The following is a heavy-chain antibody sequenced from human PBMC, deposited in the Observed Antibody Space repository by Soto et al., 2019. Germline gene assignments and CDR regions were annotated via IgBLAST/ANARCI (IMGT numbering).Heavy chain of an antibody. Sequence: SVKVSGKASGGTFSSYAISWVRQAPGQGLEWMGGIIPIFGTANYAQKFQGRVTITADESTSTAYMELSSLRSEDTAVYYCARDWAVAGSNYFDYWGQGTLVTVSS. J-gene: IGHJ4*02. CDR1: GGTFSSYA. CDR2: IIPIFGTA. CDR3: ARDWAVAGSNYFDY. D-gene: IGHD6-19*01. V-gene: IGHV1-69*13.